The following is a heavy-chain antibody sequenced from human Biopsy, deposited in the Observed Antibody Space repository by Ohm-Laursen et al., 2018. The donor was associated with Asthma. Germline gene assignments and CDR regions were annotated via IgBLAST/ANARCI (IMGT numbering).Heavy chain of an antibody. CDR3: ARLAYYDRSGTHYFDH. CDR2: VSWNSGSI. J-gene: IGHJ4*02. V-gene: IGHV3-9*01. D-gene: IGHD3-22*01. Sequence: SLRLSCSAFGFTFDDYAMHWVRQAPGKGLEWVSGVSWNSGSIDYADSVKGRFTISRDNAKNSLYLQMNSLRAEDTAVYFCARLAYYDRSGTHYFDHWGQGNLVTVSS. CDR1: GFTFDDYA.